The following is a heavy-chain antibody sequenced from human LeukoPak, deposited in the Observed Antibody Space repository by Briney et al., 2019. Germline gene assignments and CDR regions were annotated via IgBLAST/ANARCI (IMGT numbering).Heavy chain of an antibody. CDR3: TTVEVLLWFGELSSEYFQY. V-gene: IGHV3-15*01. CDR1: GFTFSKAW. CDR2: IKSKTDGGTT. J-gene: IGHJ1*01. Sequence: GSLRLSCAASGFTFSKAWMNWVRQAPGKGLEWVGRIKSKTDGGTTDYAAPVKGRFTISRDDSKNTLSLQMNSLKTEDTAVYYCTTVEVLLWFGELSSEYFQYWGQGALVTVSS. D-gene: IGHD3-10*01.